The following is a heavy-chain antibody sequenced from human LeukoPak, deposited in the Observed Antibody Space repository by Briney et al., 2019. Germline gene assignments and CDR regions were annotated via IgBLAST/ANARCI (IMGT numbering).Heavy chain of an antibody. CDR1: GLTFGNYG. CDR2: ISDDGNKK. J-gene: IGHJ6*01. D-gene: IGHD6-19*01. V-gene: IGHV3-30*18. Sequence: GGSLRLSCAASGLTFGNYGMHWVRQAPGKGLEWVAVISDDGNKKYYTDSVKGRFTISRDNSKNTLYVQMNSLRVEDTAVYYCAKPVVSGWPPPHYFAMDRRGQGTTVTVSP. CDR3: AKPVVSGWPPPHYFAMDR.